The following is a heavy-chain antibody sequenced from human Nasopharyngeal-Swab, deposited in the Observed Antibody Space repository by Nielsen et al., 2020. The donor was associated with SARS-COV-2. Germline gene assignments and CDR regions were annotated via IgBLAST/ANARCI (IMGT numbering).Heavy chain of an antibody. CDR1: GYTLTELS. Sequence: ASVKVSCKVSGYTLTELSMHWVRQAPGQGLEWMGWIGPNSGGTNYAQKFQGSVTMTRDTSISTVYMELSRLRSDDTAVYYCARYCSSFSCYGLDVWGQGTTVTVSS. CDR3: ARYCSSFSCYGLDV. J-gene: IGHJ6*02. D-gene: IGHD2-2*01. CDR2: IGPNSGGT. V-gene: IGHV1-2*04.